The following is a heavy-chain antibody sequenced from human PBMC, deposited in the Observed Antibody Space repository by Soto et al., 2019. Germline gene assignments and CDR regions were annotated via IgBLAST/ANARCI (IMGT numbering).Heavy chain of an antibody. D-gene: IGHD3-22*01. CDR1: GFTFSTYV. CDR2: ILGGGAST. Sequence: SLRLSCAASGFTFSTYVMNWVRQAPGQGLEWVSSILGGGASTYYADSVRGRFTISRDNSEDTLYLQMNSLIVEDTAVYFCAKDTFYHDSSGYYIFEFWGQGALVTVSS. V-gene: IGHV3-23*01. J-gene: IGHJ4*02. CDR3: AKDTFYHDSSGYYIFEF.